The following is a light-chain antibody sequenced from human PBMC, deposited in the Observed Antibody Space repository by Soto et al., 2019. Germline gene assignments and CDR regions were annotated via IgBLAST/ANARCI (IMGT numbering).Light chain of an antibody. V-gene: IGLV2-14*01. Sequence: QSALTQPASVSGSPGQSITISCTGSSSDVGNHNFVSWYQQHPGKAPKLIISEVNNRPSGVSNRFSGSKSGNTASLTISGLQAEDEADYYCASYGTRNFDVFGTGTQLTVL. CDR2: EVN. J-gene: IGLJ6*01. CDR3: ASYGTRNFDV. CDR1: SSDVGNHNF.